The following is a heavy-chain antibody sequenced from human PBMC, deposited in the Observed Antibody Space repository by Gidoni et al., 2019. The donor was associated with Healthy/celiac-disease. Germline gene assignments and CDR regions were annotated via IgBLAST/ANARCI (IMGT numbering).Heavy chain of an antibody. CDR2: IYTSGST. V-gene: IGHV4-61*02. D-gene: IGHD3-3*01. CDR3: ARGSDYDFWSGYYSDY. J-gene: IGHJ4*02. CDR1: GGSISSGRYY. Sequence: QVQLQESGPGLVKPSQTLSLTCPVSGGSISSGRYYWSWIRQPAGKGLEWIGRIYTSGSTNYNPSLKSRVTISVDTSKNQFSLKLSSVTAADTAVYYCARGSDYDFWSGYYSDYWGQGTLVTVSS.